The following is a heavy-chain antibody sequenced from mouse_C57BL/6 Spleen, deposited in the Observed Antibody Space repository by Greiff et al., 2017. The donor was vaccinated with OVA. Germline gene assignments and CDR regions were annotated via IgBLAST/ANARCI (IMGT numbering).Heavy chain of an antibody. CDR3: TPLRAFAY. J-gene: IGHJ3*01. CDR1: GYTFTDYE. Sequence: QVQLKESGAELVRPGASVTLSCKASGYTFTDYEMHWVKQTPVHGLEWIGAIDPETGGTAYNQKFKGKAILTADKSSSTAYMELRSLTSEDSAVYYCTPLRAFAYWGQGTLVTVSA. D-gene: IGHD2-4*01. V-gene: IGHV1-15*01. CDR2: IDPETGGT.